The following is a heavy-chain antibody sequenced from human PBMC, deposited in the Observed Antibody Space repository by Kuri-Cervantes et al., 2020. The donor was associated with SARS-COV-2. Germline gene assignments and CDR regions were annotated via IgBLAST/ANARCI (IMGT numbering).Heavy chain of an antibody. CDR3: AYSIAATSRWSGP. V-gene: IGHV4-38-2*01. D-gene: IGHD6-13*01. J-gene: IGHJ5*02. Sequence: GSLRLSCAVSGYSISSGYYWGWIRQPPGKGLEWIGSIYHSGSTFYNPSLKSRVTISVDTSKNQFSLKVRSVTAADTAVYYCAYSIAATSRWSGPWGQGTLVTASS. CDR2: IYHSGST. CDR1: GYSISSGYY.